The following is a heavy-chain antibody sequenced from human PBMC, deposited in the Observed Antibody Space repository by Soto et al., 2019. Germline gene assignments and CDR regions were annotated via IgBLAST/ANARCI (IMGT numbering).Heavy chain of an antibody. CDR3: ARGPGSWYYDYMDV. J-gene: IGHJ6*03. V-gene: IGHV1-8*01. CDR2: MNTNSGNT. CDR1: GYTFTSYD. Sequence: QVQLVQSGAEVKKPGASVKVSCKASGYTFTSYDINWVRQATGQGREWMGWMNTNSGNTGYAQKFQGRVTMTRNTAISTAYMELSSMRSEDTAVYYCARGPGSWYYDYMDVWGKGTTVTVSS. D-gene: IGHD6-13*01.